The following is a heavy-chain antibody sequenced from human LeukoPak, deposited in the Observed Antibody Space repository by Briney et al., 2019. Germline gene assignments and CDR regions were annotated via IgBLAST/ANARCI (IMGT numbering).Heavy chain of an antibody. J-gene: IGHJ4*02. D-gene: IGHD2-2*01. V-gene: IGHV1-46*03. CDR2: INPSGGST. CDR1: GYTFTSYY. Sequence: ASVKVSCKASGYTFTSYYMHWVRQAPGQGLEWMGIINPSGGSTSYAQKFQGRVTMTRDTSTSTVYMELSSLRSEDTAVYYCAYIVVLPAIADYWGQGTLVTVSS. CDR3: AYIVVLPAIADY.